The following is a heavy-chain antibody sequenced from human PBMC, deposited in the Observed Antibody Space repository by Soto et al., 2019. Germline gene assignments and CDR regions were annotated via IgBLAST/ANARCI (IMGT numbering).Heavy chain of an antibody. Sequence: LGESLKLSCKGSGYNFACYWIALVRQMPEKGRELMGIIYPSDSDTRYRPSFQGQGTISADESITSTYLQWSSMTASDTDMYYCARGRVTTSTFDHWGQGTPVTVSS. CDR2: IYPSDSDT. CDR3: ARGRVTTSTFDH. CDR1: GYNFACYW. J-gene: IGHJ5*02. D-gene: IGHD1-1*01. V-gene: IGHV5-51*01.